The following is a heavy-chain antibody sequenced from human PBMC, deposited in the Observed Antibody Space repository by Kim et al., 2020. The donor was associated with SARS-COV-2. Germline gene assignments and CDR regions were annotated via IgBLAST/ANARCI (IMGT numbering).Heavy chain of an antibody. CDR3: AKGTTFYFDSSGYYLNS. CDR2: IVGSGERT. V-gene: IGHV3-23*01. Sequence: GGSLRLSCAASGFTFGSYAMSWVRQAPGKGLEWDAQIVGSGERTSYADSVKGRLTISRDNSGNTLFLQMNSLRAEATAVYYCAKGTTFYFDSSGYYLNSWGQGILVTVSS. D-gene: IGHD3-22*01. J-gene: IGHJ4*02. CDR1: GFTFGSYA.